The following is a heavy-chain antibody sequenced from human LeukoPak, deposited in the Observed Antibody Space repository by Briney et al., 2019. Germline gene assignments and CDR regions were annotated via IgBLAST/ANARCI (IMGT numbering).Heavy chain of an antibody. CDR2: IYYSGST. Sequence: SETLSLTCTVSGGSISSSSYYWGWVRQPPGKGLEWIGSIYYSGSTYYNPSLKSRVTISVDTSKNQFSLNLTSVTAADTAVYYCARFTPQGYGWGGYNRFDPWGQGALVTVSS. D-gene: IGHD3-16*01. CDR3: ARFTPQGYGWGGYNRFDP. CDR1: GGSISSSSYY. V-gene: IGHV4-39*01. J-gene: IGHJ5*02.